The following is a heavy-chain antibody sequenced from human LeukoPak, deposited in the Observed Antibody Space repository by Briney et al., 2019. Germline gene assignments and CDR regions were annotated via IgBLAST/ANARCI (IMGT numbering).Heavy chain of an antibody. CDR1: GFTFSTYE. D-gene: IGHD5-18*01. V-gene: IGHV3-48*03. Sequence: GGSLRLSCAASGFTFSTYEMNWVRQAPGKGLEWVSYISSGSTIYYADSAKGRFTISRDNSKNTLYLQMNSLRAEDTAVYYCARGRIQLWVDYWGQGTLVTVSS. CDR3: ARGRIQLWVDY. J-gene: IGHJ4*02. CDR2: ISSGSTI.